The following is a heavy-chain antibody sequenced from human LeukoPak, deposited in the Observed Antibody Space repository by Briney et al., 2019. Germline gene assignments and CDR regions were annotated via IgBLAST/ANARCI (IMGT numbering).Heavy chain of an antibody. CDR1: GGSISSYY. J-gene: IGHJ4*02. CDR3: ARLGYSYGDLDY. V-gene: IGHV4-59*12. D-gene: IGHD5-18*01. Sequence: SETLSLTCTVSGGSISSYYWSWIRQPPGKGLEWIGYIYYSGSTNYNPSLKSRVTISVDTSKNQFSLKLSSVTAADTAVYYCARLGYSYGDLDYWGQGTLVTVSS. CDR2: IYYSGST.